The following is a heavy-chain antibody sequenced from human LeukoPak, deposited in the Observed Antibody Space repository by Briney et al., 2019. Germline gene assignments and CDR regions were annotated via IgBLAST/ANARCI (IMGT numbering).Heavy chain of an antibody. D-gene: IGHD3-10*01. Sequence: SVKVSCKASGFTFISSAMQWVRQARGQRLEWIGWIVVGSGNTNYAQKFQERVTINRDMSTRTAYMELSSLRFEDMAVYYCAAIASPGEGAGSFDYWGQGTLVTVSS. CDR1: GFTFISSA. CDR2: IVVGSGNT. V-gene: IGHV1-58*02. CDR3: AAIASPGEGAGSFDY. J-gene: IGHJ4*02.